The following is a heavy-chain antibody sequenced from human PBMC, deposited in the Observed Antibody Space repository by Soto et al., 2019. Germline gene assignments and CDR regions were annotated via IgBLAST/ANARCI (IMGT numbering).Heavy chain of an antibody. D-gene: IGHD6-19*01. CDR2: IYYSGST. V-gene: IGHV4-59*01. CDR3: ARGRTPIGWYYFDY. CDR1: GGSISSYY. Sequence: SETLSLTCTVSGGSISSYYWSWIRQPPGKGLEWIGYIYYSGSTNHNPSLKSRVTISVDTSKNQFSLKLSSVTAADTAVYYCARGRTPIGWYYFDYWGQGTLVTVSS. J-gene: IGHJ4*02.